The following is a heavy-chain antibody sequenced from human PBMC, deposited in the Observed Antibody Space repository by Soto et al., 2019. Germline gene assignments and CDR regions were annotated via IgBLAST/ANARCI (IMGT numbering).Heavy chain of an antibody. D-gene: IGHD3-10*01. CDR3: ARDSDPYYYGSGSDL. V-gene: IGHV1-69*01. CDR2: IIPIFGTA. CDR1: GGTFSSYA. Sequence: QVQLVQSGAEVKKPGSSVKVSCKASGGTFSSYAISWVRQAPGQGLEWMGGIIPIFGTANYTQKFQGRVTITADESTSTTYMELSSLRSEDTAVYYCARDSDPYYYGSGSDLWGQGTLVTVSS. J-gene: IGHJ4*02.